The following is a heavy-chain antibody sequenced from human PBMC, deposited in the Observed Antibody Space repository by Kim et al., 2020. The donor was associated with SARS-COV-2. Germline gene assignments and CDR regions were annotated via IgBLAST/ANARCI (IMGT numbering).Heavy chain of an antibody. V-gene: IGHV4-34*01. Sequence: STNYTPSLKSRVTISVDTSKNQFSLKLSSVTAADTAVYYCARDDYAKGGTDYWGQGTLVTVSS. D-gene: IGHD3-16*01. CDR3: ARDDYAKGGTDY. CDR2: ST. J-gene: IGHJ4*02.